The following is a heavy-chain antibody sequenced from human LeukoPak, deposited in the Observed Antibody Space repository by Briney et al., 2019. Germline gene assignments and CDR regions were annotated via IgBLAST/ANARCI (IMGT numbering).Heavy chain of an antibody. CDR3: ARDLGVVVTVAWYFDL. D-gene: IGHD2-21*02. J-gene: IGHJ2*01. Sequence: PGGSLGLSCAASGFTFSSYSMNWVRQAPGEGLEWVSSISSSSSYIYYADSVKGRFTISRDNAKSSLYLQMNSLRAEDTAVYYCARDLGVVVTVAWYFDLWGRGTLVTVSS. CDR1: GFTFSSYS. V-gene: IGHV3-21*01. CDR2: ISSSSSYI.